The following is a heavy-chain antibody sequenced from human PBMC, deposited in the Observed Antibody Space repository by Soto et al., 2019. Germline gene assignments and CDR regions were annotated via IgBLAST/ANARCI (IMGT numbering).Heavy chain of an antibody. CDR1: GYTFSNYG. D-gene: IGHD6-19*01. V-gene: IGHV1-18*01. J-gene: IGHJ6*02. CDR3: SRFIMVGGWFDPNYYHGMDV. Sequence: QVQLVQSGAEVKKPGASVTVSCKTSGYTFSNYGIKWVRQAPGQGLEWMGWISGYNGNTNYAQTVQGRVTMTTDKSTGTVYMELRSLKSDDTAIYYCSRFIMVGGWFDPNYYHGMDVWGQGTTVTVSS. CDR2: ISGYNGNT.